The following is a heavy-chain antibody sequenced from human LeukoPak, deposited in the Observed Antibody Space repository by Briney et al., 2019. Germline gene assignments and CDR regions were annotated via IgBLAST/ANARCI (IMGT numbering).Heavy chain of an antibody. Sequence: GGSLRLFCAASGFTFSNYAMSWVLQAPGKGLEWVSTISGGGSSTYYADSVKGRFTISRDNSKNTLYLQMNSLRAEDTAVYYCATHNYDSGAYNYWGQGTLVTVSS. V-gene: IGHV3-23*01. CDR3: ATHNYDSGAYNY. J-gene: IGHJ4*02. CDR1: GFTFSNYA. CDR2: ISGGGSST. D-gene: IGHD3-22*01.